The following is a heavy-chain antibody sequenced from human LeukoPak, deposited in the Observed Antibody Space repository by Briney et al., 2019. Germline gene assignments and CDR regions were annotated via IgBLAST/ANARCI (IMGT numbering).Heavy chain of an antibody. J-gene: IGHJ4*02. CDR2: IYPRDSNT. CDR3: ARIGVAVSGRLDY. Sequence: GESLKISCKGSGYSFCTYWIGWVRQMPGKGLEWMGIIYPRDSNTTYSPSFQGQVTISADKSISTAYLQWSSLKASDTAMYYCARIGVAVSGRLDYWGQGTLVTVSS. D-gene: IGHD6-19*01. V-gene: IGHV5-51*01. CDR1: GYSFCTYW.